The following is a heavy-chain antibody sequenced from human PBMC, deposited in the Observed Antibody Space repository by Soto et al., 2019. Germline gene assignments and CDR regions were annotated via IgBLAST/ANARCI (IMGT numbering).Heavy chain of an antibody. CDR2: IYYTGST. Sequence: SETLSLTCNSSGGPLSSFYYSWIRQAPGKGLEWIGYIYYTGSTNYNPSLKSRVTMSVDTSKNQSSLKLTSVTAADTAVYFCAVTRGGAHPHDIWGQGTMVTVSS. CDR1: GGPLSSFY. CDR3: AVTRGGAHPHDI. D-gene: IGHD2-21*02. J-gene: IGHJ3*02. V-gene: IGHV4-59*01.